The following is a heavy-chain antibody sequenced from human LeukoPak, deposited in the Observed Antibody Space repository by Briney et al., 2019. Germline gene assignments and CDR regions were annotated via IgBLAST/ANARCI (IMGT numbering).Heavy chain of an antibody. CDR2: INADGSTT. J-gene: IGHJ1*01. D-gene: IGHD3-22*01. CDR1: GFTFSSYW. CDR3: AKGCGYNCYPPSY. V-gene: IGHV3-74*01. Sequence: GGSLRLSCAASGFTFSSYWMHWVRQAPGKGLVWVSRINADGSTTIYADSVKGRFTMSRDNSKNTLYLQMNSLRAEDTAVYYCAKGCGYNCYPPSYWGQGTLVTVSS.